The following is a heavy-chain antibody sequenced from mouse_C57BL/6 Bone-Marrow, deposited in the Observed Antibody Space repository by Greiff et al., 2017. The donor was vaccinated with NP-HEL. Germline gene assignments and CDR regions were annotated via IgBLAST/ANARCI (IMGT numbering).Heavy chain of an antibody. CDR3: ARLLADYAMDY. V-gene: IGHV4-1*01. CDR2: INPDSSTI. Sequence: TASGIDFSRYWMSWVRRAPGKGLEWIGEINPDSSTINYAPSLKDKFIISRDNAKNTLYLQMSKVRSEDTALYYCARLLADYAMDYWGQGTSVTVSS. J-gene: IGHJ4*01. D-gene: IGHD1-1*01. CDR1: GIDFSRYW.